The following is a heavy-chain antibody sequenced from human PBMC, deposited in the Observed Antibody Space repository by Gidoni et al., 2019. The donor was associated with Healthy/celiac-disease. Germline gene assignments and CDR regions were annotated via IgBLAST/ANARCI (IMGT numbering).Heavy chain of an antibody. CDR3: AKEEVVTAIPFDL. CDR2: IGGSGGSK. V-gene: IGHV3-23*01. CDR1: GFIFSSYA. D-gene: IGHD2-21*02. J-gene: IGHJ2*01. Sequence: EVHLLESGGGLVQPGGSLRLSCSASGFIFSSYARGWVRQAPGKGLEWVSAIGGSGGSKYYAVSVKGRFTISRDNSKNTLYLQMNSLRAEDTAVYYCAKEEVVTAIPFDLWGRGTLVTVSS.